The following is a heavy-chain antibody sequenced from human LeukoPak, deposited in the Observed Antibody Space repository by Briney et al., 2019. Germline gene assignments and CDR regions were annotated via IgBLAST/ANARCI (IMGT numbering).Heavy chain of an antibody. CDR2: MYLSGTT. Sequence: SDTLSLTCTVSGDSLNSLDLWSWVRQPPGKGLEWIGEMYLSGTTHSNPSVKSRVTISIDKSKNQFFLNLSSVTAADTAVYYCAGLVGRYSSGLYYYYFDYWGQGTLVTVSS. J-gene: IGHJ4*02. CDR1: GDSLNSLDL. CDR3: AGLVGRYSSGLYYYYFDY. V-gene: IGHV4-4*02. D-gene: IGHD3-22*01.